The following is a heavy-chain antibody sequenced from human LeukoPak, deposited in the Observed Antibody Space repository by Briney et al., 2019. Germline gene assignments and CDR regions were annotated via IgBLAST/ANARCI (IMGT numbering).Heavy chain of an antibody. J-gene: IGHJ6*02. CDR3: ARGKDWYYDYVWGSYRYTHGMDV. D-gene: IGHD3-16*02. V-gene: IGHV4-34*01. CDR1: GGSFSGYY. Sequence: AETLSLTCSVYGGSFSGYYWIWIRQPPGKGLDWVGEINHSGSANYNPSLTSRVTISVDTSKNQFSLKLSSVTAADTAVYYCARGKDWYYDYVWGSYRYTHGMDVWGQGTTVTVSS. CDR2: INHSGSA.